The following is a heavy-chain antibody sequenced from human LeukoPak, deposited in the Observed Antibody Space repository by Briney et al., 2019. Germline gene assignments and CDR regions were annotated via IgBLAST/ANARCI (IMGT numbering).Heavy chain of an antibody. CDR1: GFTFSNAW. CDR3: TRDPRIGRWFDP. V-gene: IGHV3-15*01. J-gene: IGHJ5*02. Sequence: GGSLRLSCAASGFTFSNAWISWVRQAPGKGLEWVGRIKSENDGGTTNYAAPVKGRFTIPRDDSKNTLHMQMDSLKTEDTAIYYCTRDPRIGRWFDPWGQGTLVTVSS. CDR2: IKSENDGGTT.